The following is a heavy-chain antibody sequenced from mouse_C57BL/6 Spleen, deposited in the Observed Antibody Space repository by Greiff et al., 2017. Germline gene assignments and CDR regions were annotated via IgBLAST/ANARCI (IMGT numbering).Heavy chain of an antibody. V-gene: IGHV3-8*01. CDR2: ISYSGST. J-gene: IGHJ1*03. CDR3: ARFDDYDYWYFDV. CDR1: GYSITSDY. Sequence: EVHLVESGPGLAKPSQTLSLTCSVTGYSITSDYWNWIRKFPGNKLEYMGYISYSGSTYYNPSLKSRISITRDTSKNQYYLQLNSVTTEDTATYYCARFDDYDYWYFDVWGTGTTVTVSS. D-gene: IGHD2-4*01.